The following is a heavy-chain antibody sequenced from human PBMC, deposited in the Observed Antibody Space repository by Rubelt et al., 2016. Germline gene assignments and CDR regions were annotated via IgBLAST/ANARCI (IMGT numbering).Heavy chain of an antibody. CDR3: ARATRKTTVVTPDFDY. D-gene: IGHD4-23*01. CDR2: IYYSGNT. V-gene: IGHV4-59*12. CDR1: GDSIRSYS. Sequence: QVQLQESGPGLVKPSETLSLTCTVSGDSIRSYSWSWIRQPPGKGLEWIGYIYYSGNTNYNPSLKGRVSIAVDTSKNQFSLKVTSVTAADTAMYYCARATRKTTVVTPDFDYWGQGTLVTVSS. J-gene: IGHJ4*02.